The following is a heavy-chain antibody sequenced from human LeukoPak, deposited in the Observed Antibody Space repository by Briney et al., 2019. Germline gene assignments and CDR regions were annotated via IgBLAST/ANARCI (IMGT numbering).Heavy chain of an antibody. CDR1: GFTFSSYW. V-gene: IGHV3-74*01. CDR2: ISGDESST. CDR3: AGGSTLDRGLVYY. Sequence: PGGSLRLSCAVSGFTFSSYWMHWVRQVPGKGLVWVSRISGDESSTSYVDSVKGRFTISRDNAKNTLFLQVNSLRAEDTAVYYCAGGSTLDRGLVYYWGQGTLVTVSS. D-gene: IGHD3-10*01. J-gene: IGHJ4*02.